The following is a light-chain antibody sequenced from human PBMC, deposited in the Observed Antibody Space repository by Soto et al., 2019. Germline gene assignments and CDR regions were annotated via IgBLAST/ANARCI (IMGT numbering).Light chain of an antibody. V-gene: IGKV1-39*01. J-gene: IGKJ5*01. CDR2: AAS. CDR3: QQSSSTPTSIT. CDR1: QSMPSY. Sequence: DIQMTQSPSSLSASVADRVTITCRASQSMPSYLDWYQQKPGKAPKLLIYAASSLQSGVPSRFSGSGSGTDFTLTISRLQPEDFATYYCQQSSSTPTSITFGQGTRLEIK.